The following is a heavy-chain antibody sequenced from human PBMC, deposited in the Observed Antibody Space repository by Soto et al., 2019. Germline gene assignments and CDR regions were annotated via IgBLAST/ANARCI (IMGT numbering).Heavy chain of an antibody. CDR2: ISSTTNYI. V-gene: IGHV3-21*06. J-gene: IGHJ4*02. CDR1: GFTFTRYS. CDR3: ARESEDLTSNFDY. Sequence: SLRLSCAASGFTFTRYSMNWVRQAPGKGLEWVSSISSTTNYIYYGDSMKGRFTISRDNAKNSLYLEMNSLRAEDTAVYYCARESEDLTSNFDYWGQGTLVTVSS.